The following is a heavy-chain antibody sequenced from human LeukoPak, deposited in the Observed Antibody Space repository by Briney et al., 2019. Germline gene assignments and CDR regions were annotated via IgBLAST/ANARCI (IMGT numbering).Heavy chain of an antibody. CDR3: ARVYCSSTSCYYFDY. J-gene: IGHJ4*02. CDR1: GFTFSSYW. V-gene: IGHV3-7*01. Sequence: GALRLSCAASGFTFSSYWMSWVRQAPGKGLEWVANIKQDGSEKYYVDSVKGRFTISRDNAKNSLYLQMNSLRAEDTAVYYCARVYCSSTSCYYFDYWGQGTLVTVSS. D-gene: IGHD2-2*01. CDR2: IKQDGSEK.